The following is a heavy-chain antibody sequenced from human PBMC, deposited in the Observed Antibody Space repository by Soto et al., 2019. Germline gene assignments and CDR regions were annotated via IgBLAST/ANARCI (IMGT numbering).Heavy chain of an antibody. J-gene: IGHJ4*02. CDR1: GVTLSSYV. CDR3: AKDYGSGWSVDY. Sequence: PXGSLRLSCAASGVTLSSYVMSWVRQTPGKRLEWVSGINGSGDTTYYADSVKGRFTITRDNSKNTLYLQMNSLRADDTAVYYCAKDYGSGWSVDYWGQGALVTVSS. V-gene: IGHV3-23*01. CDR2: INGSGDTT. D-gene: IGHD6-19*01.